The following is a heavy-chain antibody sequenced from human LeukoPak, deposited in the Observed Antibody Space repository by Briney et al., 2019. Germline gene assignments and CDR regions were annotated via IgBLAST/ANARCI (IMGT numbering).Heavy chain of an antibody. D-gene: IGHD2-21*02. Sequence: ASVKVSCKASGGTFSSYAISWVRQAPGQGLEWMGGIIPIFGTANYAQKFQGRVTITADKSTSTAYMELSSLRSEDTAMYYCARGALGSNCGGDCSNFDYWGQGTLVTVSS. J-gene: IGHJ4*02. V-gene: IGHV1-69*06. CDR3: ARGALGSNCGGDCSNFDY. CDR2: IIPIFGTA. CDR1: GGTFSSYA.